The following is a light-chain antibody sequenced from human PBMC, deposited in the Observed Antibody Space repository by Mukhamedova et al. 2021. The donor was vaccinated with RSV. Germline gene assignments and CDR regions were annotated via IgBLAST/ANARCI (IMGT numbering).Light chain of an antibody. CDR1: SLLHSNGYNY. V-gene: IGKV2-28*01. J-gene: IGKJ5*01. Sequence: SLLHSNGYNYLDWYLQKPGHSPQLLIYLGSNRASGVPDRFSGSVSGTDFTLKISRVEAEDVGVYYCMQSLQTPITFGQGTRLEIK. CDR3: MQSLQTPIT. CDR2: LGS.